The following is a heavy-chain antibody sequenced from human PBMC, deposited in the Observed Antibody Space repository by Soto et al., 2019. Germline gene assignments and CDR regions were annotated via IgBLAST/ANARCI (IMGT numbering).Heavy chain of an antibody. D-gene: IGHD5-18*01. J-gene: IGHJ5*02. Sequence: LSGTLARTCTVSGGSVRSGIYYGGGSRQPPGKGLEWIGYIYYSGSTNYNPSLKSRVTISVDTSKNQFSLKLSSATAADTAVYYCARAPYSYGFGWFDPWGQGTLVSVSS. V-gene: IGHV4-61*01. CDR2: IYYSGST. CDR3: ARAPYSYGFGWFDP. CDR1: GGSVRSGIYY.